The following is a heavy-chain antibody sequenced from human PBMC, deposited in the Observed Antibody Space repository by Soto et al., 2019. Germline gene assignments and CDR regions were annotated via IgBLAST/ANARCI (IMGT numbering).Heavy chain of an antibody. J-gene: IGHJ4*02. Sequence: LGESLKNSCKGSGYSFAGYWITWVRQKPGKGLEWMGRIDPSDSQTYYSPSFRGHVTISATKSITTVFLQWSSLRASDTAMYYCARQIYDSDTGPNFQYYFDSWGQGTPVTVSS. CDR3: ARQIYDSDTGPNFQYYFDS. CDR1: GYSFAGYW. D-gene: IGHD3-22*01. CDR2: IDPSDSQT. V-gene: IGHV5-10-1*01.